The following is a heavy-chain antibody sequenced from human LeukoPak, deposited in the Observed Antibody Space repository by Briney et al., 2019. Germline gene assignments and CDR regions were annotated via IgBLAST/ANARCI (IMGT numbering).Heavy chain of an antibody. CDR3: ARTKYCSSTSCYSGYDYVDY. J-gene: IGHJ4*02. CDR1: GFTFSSYA. CDR2: ISGSGGST. V-gene: IGHV3-23*01. Sequence: GGSLRLSCAASGFTFSSYAMSWVRQAPGKGLEWVSAISGSGGSTYYADSVKGRFTISRDNSKNTLYLQMNSLRAEDTAVYYCARTKYCSSTSCYSGYDYVDYWGQGTLVTVSS. D-gene: IGHD2-2*02.